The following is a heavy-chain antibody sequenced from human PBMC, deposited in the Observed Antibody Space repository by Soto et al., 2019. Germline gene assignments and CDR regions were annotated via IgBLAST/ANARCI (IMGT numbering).Heavy chain of an antibody. CDR1: GFSFSDYE. V-gene: IGHV3-48*03. J-gene: IGHJ6*02. CDR3: TRGAGFFYGVDV. CDR2: ISFSGSTI. D-gene: IGHD3-10*01. Sequence: SFRLSCAASGFSFSDYEMNWVRQAPGKGLEWIAHISFSGSTIYYADSVKGRFSISRDNSKNFLYLQMSGLRADDSAVYYCTRGAGFFYGVDVWGLGTTVTVPS.